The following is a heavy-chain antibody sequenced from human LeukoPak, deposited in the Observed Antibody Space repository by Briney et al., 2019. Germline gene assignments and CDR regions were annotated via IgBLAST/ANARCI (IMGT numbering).Heavy chain of an antibody. D-gene: IGHD3-22*01. CDR1: GFTFSSYA. J-gene: IGHJ4*02. CDR3: AKAVTMIVVVAIDY. Sequence: GGSLRLSCAASGFTFSSYAMSWVRQAPGKGLEWVSAISGSGGSTYYADSVKGRFTISRDNSKNTLYPQMNSLRAEDTAVYYCAKAVTMIVVVAIDYWGQGTLVTVSS. V-gene: IGHV3-23*01. CDR2: ISGSGGST.